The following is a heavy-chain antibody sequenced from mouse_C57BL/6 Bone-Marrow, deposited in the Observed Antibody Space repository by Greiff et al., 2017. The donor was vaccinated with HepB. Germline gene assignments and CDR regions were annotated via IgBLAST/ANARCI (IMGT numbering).Heavy chain of an antibody. Sequence: QVQLQQPGAELVRPGTSVKLSCKASGYTFTSYWMHWVKQRPGQGLEWIGVIDPSDSYTNYNQKFKGKATLTVDTSSSTAYMQLSSLTSEDSAVYYCARFYDGYHGAMDYWGQGTSVTVSS. J-gene: IGHJ4*01. CDR1: GYTFTSYW. D-gene: IGHD2-3*01. CDR3: ARFYDGYHGAMDY. V-gene: IGHV1-59*01. CDR2: IDPSDSYT.